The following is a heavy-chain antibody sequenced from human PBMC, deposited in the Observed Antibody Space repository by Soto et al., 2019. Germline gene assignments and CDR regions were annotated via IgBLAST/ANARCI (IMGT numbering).Heavy chain of an antibody. J-gene: IGHJ5*02. CDR2: IYYSGST. CDR3: ARGRKDYDTSGYYPPAGWFDP. D-gene: IGHD3-22*01. V-gene: IGHV4-59*01. CDR1: GDSMNNYF. Sequence: TLSLTCTVSGDSMNNYFWNWIRQPPGKGLEWIGYIYYSGSTNYNPALKGRVTFSVDTSENQFSLKLNSVTAADTAVYYCARGRKDYDTSGYYPPAGWFDPWGPGTLVTVS.